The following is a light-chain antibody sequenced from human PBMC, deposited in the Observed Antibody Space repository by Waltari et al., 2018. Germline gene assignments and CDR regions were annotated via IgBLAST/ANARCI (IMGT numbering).Light chain of an antibody. V-gene: IGLV2-14*01. Sequence: QSALTQPAPVSGSPGQSITISCTGTSSDVGGYNHVSWYQQDPGKVPKLIIYDVSERPSGVSDRFSGSKSGNTASLTISGVQAEDETDYYCSSYTNRNTLIFGGGTKLTVL. CDR3: SSYTNRNTLI. CDR2: DVS. J-gene: IGLJ2*01. CDR1: SSDVGGYNH.